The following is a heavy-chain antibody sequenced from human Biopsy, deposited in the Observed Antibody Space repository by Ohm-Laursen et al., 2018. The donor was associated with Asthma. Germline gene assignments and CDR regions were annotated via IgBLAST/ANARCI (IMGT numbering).Heavy chain of an antibody. CDR2: INSVFGTT. D-gene: IGHD2-2*01. CDR1: GGTFNTYV. J-gene: IGHJ6*02. V-gene: IGHV1-69*01. CDR3: ARKAGSCISRTCYSLDF. Sequence: SSVKVSCKSLGGTFNTYVIGWVRQAPGPGLEWMGGINSVFGTTTYPQKFQDRVTITADDSMSTVYMELSSLRSEDTAVYYCARKAGSCISRTCYSLDFWGQGTPVAVSS.